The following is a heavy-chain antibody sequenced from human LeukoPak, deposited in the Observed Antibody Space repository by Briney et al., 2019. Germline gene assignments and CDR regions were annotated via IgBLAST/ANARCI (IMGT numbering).Heavy chain of an antibody. D-gene: IGHD6-19*01. Sequence: SETLSLTCTVSGGSISSYYWSWIRHPPGKGLEWIGYIYYIGSTNYNPSLKSRVTISVDTSKNQFSLKLSSVTAADTAVYYCARDLGIAVAGNYYYYGMDVWGKGTTVTVSS. CDR3: ARDLGIAVAGNYYYYGMDV. CDR1: GGSISSYY. V-gene: IGHV4-59*01. CDR2: IYYIGST. J-gene: IGHJ6*04.